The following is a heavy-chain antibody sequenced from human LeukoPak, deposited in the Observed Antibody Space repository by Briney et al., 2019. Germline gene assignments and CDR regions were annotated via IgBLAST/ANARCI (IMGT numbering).Heavy chain of an antibody. CDR2: IYYSGST. V-gene: IGHV4-39*01. J-gene: IGHJ5*02. Sequence: PSETLSLTCTVSGGSISSSSYYWGWIRQPPGKGLEWIGSIYYSGSTYYNPSLKSRVTISVDTSKNQFSLKLSSVTAADTAVYYCARRGLQIAAAGTGYNWFDPWGQGTLVTVSS. CDR1: GGSISSSSYY. CDR3: ARRGLQIAAAGTGYNWFDP. D-gene: IGHD6-13*01.